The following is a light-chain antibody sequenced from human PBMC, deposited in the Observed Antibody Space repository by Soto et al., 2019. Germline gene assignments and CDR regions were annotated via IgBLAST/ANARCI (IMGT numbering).Light chain of an antibody. V-gene: IGKV3-11*01. Sequence: EIVLTQSPATLSLSPGERATLSCRASQSVSSYLAWYQQKPGQAPRLLIYDASSRATDIPARFSGSGSGTDVTLAISSLEPEDFAVDYGQQRSNWPTVLTLGPGTKVVIQ. CDR2: DAS. CDR3: QQRSNWPTVLT. J-gene: IGKJ3*01. CDR1: QSVSSY.